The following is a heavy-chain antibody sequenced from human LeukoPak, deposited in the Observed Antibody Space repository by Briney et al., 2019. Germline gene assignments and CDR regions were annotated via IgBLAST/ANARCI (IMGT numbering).Heavy chain of an antibody. D-gene: IGHD4-11*01. CDR1: GGSISSGGYY. J-gene: IGHJ4*02. CDR3: ARVKVTIRETYYFDY. Sequence: KSSQTLSLTCTVSGGSISSGGYYWSWIRQHPGKGLEWIGYIYYSGSTYYNPSLKSRVTISVDKSKNQFSLKLSSVTAADTAVYYCARVKVTIRETYYFDYWGQGTLVTVSS. CDR2: IYYSGST. V-gene: IGHV4-31*03.